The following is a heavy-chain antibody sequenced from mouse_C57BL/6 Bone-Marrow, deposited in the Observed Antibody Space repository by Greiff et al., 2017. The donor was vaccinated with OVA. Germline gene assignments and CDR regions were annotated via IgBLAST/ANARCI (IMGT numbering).Heavy chain of an antibody. CDR3: ASANGEGVDFDY. D-gene: IGHD4-1*01. J-gene: IGHJ2*01. CDR1: GYTFTSYW. CDR2: IDPSDSYT. Sequence: VQLQQPGAELVMPGASVKLSCKASGYTFTSYWMHWVKQRPGQGLEWIGEIDPSDSYTNYNQKFKGKSTLTVDKSSSTAYMQLSSLTSEDSAVYYCASANGEGVDFDYWRRGTTLTVSS. V-gene: IGHV1-69*01.